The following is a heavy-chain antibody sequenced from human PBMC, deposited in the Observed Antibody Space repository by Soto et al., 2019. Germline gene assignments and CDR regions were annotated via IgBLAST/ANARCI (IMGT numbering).Heavy chain of an antibody. D-gene: IGHD2-2*01. Sequence: GESLKISWKGSGYRFTNYWIGWVRQMPGKGLEWMGIIYPGDSDTSYSPSFQGQVTISADKSINTAYLQWSSLKASDTAMYSRARVYCSGTTCYEFDYWGQGTQVTVSS. CDR3: ARVYCSGTTCYEFDY. CDR1: GYRFTNYW. V-gene: IGHV5-51*01. J-gene: IGHJ4*02. CDR2: IYPGDSDT.